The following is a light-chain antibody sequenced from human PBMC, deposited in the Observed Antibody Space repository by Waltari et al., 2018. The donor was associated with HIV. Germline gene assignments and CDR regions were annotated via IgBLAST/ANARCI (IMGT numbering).Light chain of an antibody. CDR3: QSYDRSLDWV. J-gene: IGLJ3*02. V-gene: IGLV1-40*01. CDR2: GGA. Sequence: QSVLTQPPSVSGAPGPRITISCTGSSSNIGAGYDVHWYQQLPVPAPKLLIYGGANRPSGVPDRFSASKSGTSASLAISGLQAEDEADYFCQSYDRSLDWVFGGGTKLTVL. CDR1: SSNIGAGYD.